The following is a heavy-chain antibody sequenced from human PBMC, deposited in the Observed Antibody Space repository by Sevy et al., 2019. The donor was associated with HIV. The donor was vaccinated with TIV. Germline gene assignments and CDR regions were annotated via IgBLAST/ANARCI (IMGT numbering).Heavy chain of an antibody. CDR2: ISGSGGST. CDR1: GFTFSSYA. CDR3: AKGKGYYYDSSGYCFDY. D-gene: IGHD3-22*01. J-gene: IGHJ4*02. Sequence: GGSLRLSCAASGFTFSSYAMSWVRQAPGKGLEWVSAISGSGGSTYYADSVKGRFTISRDNSKNTLDLQMNSLRAEDTAVYYCAKGKGYYYDSSGYCFDYWGQGTLVTVSS. V-gene: IGHV3-23*01.